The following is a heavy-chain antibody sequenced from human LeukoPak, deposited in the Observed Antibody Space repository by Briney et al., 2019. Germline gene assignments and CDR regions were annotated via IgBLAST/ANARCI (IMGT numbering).Heavy chain of an antibody. D-gene: IGHD1-26*01. CDR1: GFTFSRSL. CDR2: INTDGSST. CDR3: ARVVGAYYFDY. J-gene: IGHJ4*02. V-gene: IGHV3-74*03. Sequence: PGGSLRLSGAASGFTFSRSLMHWVRQAPGKGLVWVTHINTDGSSTTYADSVKGRFTISRDNAKNTVYLQMNSLRDEDTAVYYCARVVGAYYFDYWGQGTLVTVSS.